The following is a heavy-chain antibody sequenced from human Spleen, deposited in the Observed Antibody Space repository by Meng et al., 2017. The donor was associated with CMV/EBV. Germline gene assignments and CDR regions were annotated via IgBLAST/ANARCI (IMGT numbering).Heavy chain of an antibody. CDR3: AKDRSVGDFWSGYPHEYYGMDV. D-gene: IGHD3-3*01. V-gene: IGHV3-7*01. J-gene: IGHJ6*02. CDR2: INQDGTME. CDR1: GFTFSSSW. Sequence: GGSLRLSCAVSGFTFSSSWMTWVRQAPGRGLEWVANINQDGTMEQYLDSVKGRFTVSRDNAKNLLYLQMNILRVEDTAVYYCAKDRSVGDFWSGYPHEYYGMDVWGQGTTVTVSS.